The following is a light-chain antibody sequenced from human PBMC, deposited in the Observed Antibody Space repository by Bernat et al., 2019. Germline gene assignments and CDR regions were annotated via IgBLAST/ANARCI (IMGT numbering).Light chain of an antibody. J-gene: IGKJ4*01. CDR3: QQYNNWPLP. Sequence: EKVMTQSPATLSVSLGERATLSCRASQSVNSNLAWYQQKPGQGPRPLIYHASTRATGIPARFSGCGSGTEFTLTISRLQSEDFAIYYCQQYNNWPLPFGGGTKIEIK. CDR2: HAS. CDR1: QSVNSN. V-gene: IGKV3-15*01.